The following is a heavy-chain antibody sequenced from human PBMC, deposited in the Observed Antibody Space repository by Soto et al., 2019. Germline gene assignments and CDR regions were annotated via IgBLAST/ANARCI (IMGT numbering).Heavy chain of an antibody. CDR1: GGSISTYY. CDR3: ARWYSGSYGAFDL. J-gene: IGHJ3*01. CDR2: IYYSGST. Sequence: QVQLQESGPGLVKPSETLSLTCTVSGGSISTYYWSWIRQPPGKGLEWIGYIYYSGSTNYNPSLKSRVTISVDTFKKQFSLKLRSVTAADTAVYSCARWYSGSYGAFDLWGQGTLVTVSS. D-gene: IGHD1-26*01. V-gene: IGHV4-59*08.